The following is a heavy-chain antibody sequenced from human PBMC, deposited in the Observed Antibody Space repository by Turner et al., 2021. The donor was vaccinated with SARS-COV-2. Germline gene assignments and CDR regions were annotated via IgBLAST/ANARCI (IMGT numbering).Heavy chain of an antibody. CDR3: ARDSGYYRFDF. D-gene: IGHD3-22*01. CDR2: ISQDGSQK. J-gene: IGHJ4*02. V-gene: IGHV3-7*03. Sequence: EVQLVDSGGGLVLPGGSLRLSWAASGFTFTNHWIGWVRQAPGEGLEGVAIISQDGSQKNYVDSLRGRFTISRDNAKQSLYLQMNSLRADDTAVYYCARDSGYYRFDFWGQGTLVTVSS. CDR1: GFTFTNHW.